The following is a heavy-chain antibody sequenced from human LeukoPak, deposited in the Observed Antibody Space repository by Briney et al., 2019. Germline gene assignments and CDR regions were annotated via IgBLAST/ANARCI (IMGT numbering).Heavy chain of an antibody. Sequence: ASVKVSCKASGYTFTSYGISWVRQAPGQGLEWMGWISAYNGNTNYAQKLQGRVTMTTDTSTSTAYMELRSLRSDDTAVYYCARGMYYYGSGSYYMFDPWGRGTLVTVSS. J-gene: IGHJ5*02. CDR2: ISAYNGNT. V-gene: IGHV1-18*01. D-gene: IGHD3-10*01. CDR3: ARGMYYYGSGSYYMFDP. CDR1: GYTFTSYG.